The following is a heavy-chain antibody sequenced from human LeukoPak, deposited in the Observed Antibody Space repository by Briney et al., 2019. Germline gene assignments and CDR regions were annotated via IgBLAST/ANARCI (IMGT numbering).Heavy chain of an antibody. CDR3: ARVPPDYYDSSGYYYVFLFPDY. CDR1: GYTFTSYG. CDR2: ISAYNGNT. V-gene: IGHV1-18*01. D-gene: IGHD3-22*01. J-gene: IGHJ4*02. Sequence: ASVKVSCKASGYTFTSYGISWVRQAPGHGLEWMGWISAYNGNTNYAQKLQGRVTMTTDTSTSTAYMELRSLRSDDTAVYYCARVPPDYYDSSGYYYVFLFPDYWGQGTLVTVSS.